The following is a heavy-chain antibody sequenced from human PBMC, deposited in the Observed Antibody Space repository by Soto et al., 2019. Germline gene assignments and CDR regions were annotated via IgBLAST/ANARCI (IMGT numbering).Heavy chain of an antibody. D-gene: IGHD3-9*01. CDR1: GDSISSGGHY. CDR3: ARVGRYFDWLTIDY. CDR2: IYYSGST. Sequence: PSETLSLTCTVSGDSISSGGHYWSWIGQHPGKGLEWIGYIYYSGSTYYNPSLKSRVSIPVDTSKNQFSLKLSSVTAEDTAVYYCARVGRYFDWLTIDYWGQGTLVTVSS. J-gene: IGHJ4*02. V-gene: IGHV4-31*03.